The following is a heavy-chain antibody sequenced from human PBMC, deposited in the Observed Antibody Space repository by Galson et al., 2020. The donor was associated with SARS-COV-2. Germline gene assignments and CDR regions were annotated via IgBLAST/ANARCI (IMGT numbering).Heavy chain of an antibody. J-gene: IGHJ3*02. CDR3: AKGAHAFDI. Sequence: GESLKISCAASGFTFSSYGMHWVRQAPGKGLEWVAVIWYDGSNKYYADSVKGRFTISRDNSKNTLYLQMNSLRAEDTAVYYCAKGAHAFDIWGQGTMVTVSS. V-gene: IGHV3-33*06. CDR1: GFTFSSYG. CDR2: IWYDGSNK.